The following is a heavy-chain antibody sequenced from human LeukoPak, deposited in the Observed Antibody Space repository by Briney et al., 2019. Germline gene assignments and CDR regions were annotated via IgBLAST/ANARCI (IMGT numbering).Heavy chain of an antibody. J-gene: IGHJ4*02. CDR1: GGSISSGGYY. D-gene: IGHD3-22*01. Sequence: SETLSLTCTVSGGSISSGGYYWSWIRQPPGKGLEWIGYIYHSGSTYYNPSLKSRVTISVDRSKNQFSLKLSSVTAADTAVYYCARGQYDSSAGVTYWGQGTLVTVSS. CDR2: IYHSGST. CDR3: ARGQYDSSAGVTY. V-gene: IGHV4-30-2*01.